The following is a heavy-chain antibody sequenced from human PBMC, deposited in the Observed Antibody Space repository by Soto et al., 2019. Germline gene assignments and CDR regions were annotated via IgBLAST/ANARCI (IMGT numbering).Heavy chain of an antibody. CDR2: IYYSGST. D-gene: IGHD5-12*01. V-gene: IGHV4-31*03. CDR3: ARDVKYSGYEGLRPEEYYFDY. J-gene: IGHJ4*02. CDR1: GGSISSGGYY. Sequence: QVQLQESGPGLVKPSQTLSLTCTVSGGSISSGGYYWSWIRQHPGKGLEWIGYIYYSGSTYYNPSLKSRVTISLDTSKNQFSLKLSSVTAADTAVYYCARDVKYSGYEGLRPEEYYFDYWGQGTLVTVSS.